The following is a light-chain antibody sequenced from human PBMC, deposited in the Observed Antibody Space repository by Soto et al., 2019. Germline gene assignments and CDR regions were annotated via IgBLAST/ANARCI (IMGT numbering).Light chain of an antibody. CDR1: QTVRNNY. J-gene: IGKJ5*01. Sequence: EFVLTQSPGTLSLSPGERATLSCRASQTVRNNYLAWYQQKPGQAPRLLIYGASTRATGIPARFSGSGSGTEFTLTISRLRPDDFATYFCHSRAFGQGTRLEIK. CDR3: HSRA. V-gene: IGKV3-20*01. CDR2: GAS.